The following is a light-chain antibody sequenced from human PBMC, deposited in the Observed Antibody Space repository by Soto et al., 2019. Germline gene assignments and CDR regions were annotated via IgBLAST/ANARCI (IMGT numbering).Light chain of an antibody. CDR3: QQSYSTLRT. J-gene: IGKJ1*01. CDR1: QSISIY. Sequence: DIRMTQSPSSLSASVGDRVTITCRASQSISIYLNWYQQKPGKAPKLLIYAASSLQSGVPSRFSGSGSGTDFTLTISSLQPEDFATYYCQQSYSTLRTFGQGTKVDIK. CDR2: AAS. V-gene: IGKV1-39*01.